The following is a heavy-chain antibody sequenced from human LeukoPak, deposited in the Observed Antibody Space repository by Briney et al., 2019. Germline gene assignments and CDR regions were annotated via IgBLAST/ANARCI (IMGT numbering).Heavy chain of an antibody. V-gene: IGHV1-2*02. CDR3: ARDRAYDSSGNPMFNP. Sequence: ASVTVSCTASGYTLADFHIQWVRQAPGHGLEWMGTLNPHSGATHYAQKFRGRVTMTRDTSVNTAYMELSRLTSDDTAVYYCARDRAYDSSGNPMFNPWGQGTLVTVSS. J-gene: IGHJ5*02. CDR2: LNPHSGAT. CDR1: GYTLADFH. D-gene: IGHD3-22*01.